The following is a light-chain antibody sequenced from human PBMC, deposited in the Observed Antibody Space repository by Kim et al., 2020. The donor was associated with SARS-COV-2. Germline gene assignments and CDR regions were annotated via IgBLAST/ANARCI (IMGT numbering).Light chain of an antibody. Sequence: SSELTQDPAVSVALGQTVRITCKGDSLRSYYATWYQQKPGQAPIVVIYGKNNRPSGIPDRFSGSSSGNTASLTITGTQAGDEGDYYCNSRDSNDNVVFGGGTQLTVL. CDR1: SLRSYY. V-gene: IGLV3-19*01. CDR2: GKN. J-gene: IGLJ2*01. CDR3: NSRDSNDNVV.